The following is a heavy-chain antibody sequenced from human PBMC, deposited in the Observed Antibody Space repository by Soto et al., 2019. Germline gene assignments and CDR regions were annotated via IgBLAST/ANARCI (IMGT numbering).Heavy chain of an antibody. CDR2: ISGNGGST. CDR1: GFTFSSYA. J-gene: IGHJ6*02. CDR3: TTAVAVRVRGVIMFGPGRRYGMDV. D-gene: IGHD3-10*01. Sequence: GGSLRLSCAASGFTFSSYAMSWVRQAPGKGLEWVSAISGNGGSTYYADSVKGRFTISRDNSKNTLYLQMNSLRAEDTAVYYCTTAVAVRVRGVIMFGPGRRYGMDVWGQGTTVTVSS. V-gene: IGHV3-23*01.